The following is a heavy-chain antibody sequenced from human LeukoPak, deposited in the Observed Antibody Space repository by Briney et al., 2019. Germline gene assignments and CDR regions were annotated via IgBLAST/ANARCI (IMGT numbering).Heavy chain of an antibody. J-gene: IGHJ4*02. CDR1: GFTFSDYW. CDR3: ARWRGSTSERSDY. V-gene: IGHV3-7*01. D-gene: IGHD2-2*01. CDR2: IKQDGSAK. Sequence: PGGSLRLSCTASGFTFSDYWMTWVRPAPGKGLEWVTNIKQDGSAKYYVDSVKGRFTISRDNAKNSLYLQMDSLRVEDTATYYCARWRGSTSERSDYWGQGTLVTVSS.